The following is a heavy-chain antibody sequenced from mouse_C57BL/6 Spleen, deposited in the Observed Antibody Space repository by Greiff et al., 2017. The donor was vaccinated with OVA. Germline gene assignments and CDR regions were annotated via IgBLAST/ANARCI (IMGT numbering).Heavy chain of an antibody. V-gene: IGHV5-9-1*02. J-gene: IGHJ2*01. CDR2: ISSGGDYI. D-gene: IGHD2-14*01. CDR1: GFTFSSYA. Sequence: EVMLVESGAGLVKPGGSLKLSCAASGFTFSSYAMSWVRQTPEKRLEWVAYISSGGDYIYYADTVKGRFTISRDNARNTLYLQMSSLKSEDTALYYCTRDRVLEGQDYWGQGTTLTVSS. CDR3: TRDRVLEGQDY.